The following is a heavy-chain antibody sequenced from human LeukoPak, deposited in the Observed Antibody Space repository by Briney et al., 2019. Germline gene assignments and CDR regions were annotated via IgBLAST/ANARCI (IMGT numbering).Heavy chain of an antibody. CDR2: IYYSGST. V-gene: IGHV4-39*07. D-gene: IGHD1-26*01. CDR1: GGSISSSSYY. Sequence: SETLSLTCTVSGGSISSSSYYWGWIRQPPGKGLEWIGSIYYSGSTYYNPSLKSRVTISVDTSKNQFSLKLSSVTAADTAVYYCARDWERFDYWGQGTLVTVSS. J-gene: IGHJ4*02. CDR3: ARDWERFDY.